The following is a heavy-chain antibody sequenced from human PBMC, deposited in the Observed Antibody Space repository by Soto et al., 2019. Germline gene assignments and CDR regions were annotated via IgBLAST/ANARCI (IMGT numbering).Heavy chain of an antibody. J-gene: IGHJ4*02. D-gene: IGHD2-2*01. V-gene: IGHV3-23*01. Sequence: EVQLLESGGGLGQPGGSLRLSCAASGFTFSGYAMSWVRQAPGKGLEWVSAISGSGASTYYADTVKGRFTISRVNSKNTLYLQMNSLRAEDTAVYFCAKTRSTTATDYWGQGTLVTVSS. CDR3: AKTRSTTATDY. CDR1: GFTFSGYA. CDR2: ISGSGAST.